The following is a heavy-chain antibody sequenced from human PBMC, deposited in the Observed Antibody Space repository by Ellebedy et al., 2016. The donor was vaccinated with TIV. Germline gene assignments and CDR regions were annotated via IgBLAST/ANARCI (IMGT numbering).Heavy chain of an antibody. CDR3: TRDPLEAFGVYYYGMDV. CDR2: IRSKTYGGTT. V-gene: IGHV3-49*04. CDR1: GFSFGDNT. Sequence: PGGSLRLSCRGSGFSFGDNTMTWVRQAPGKGLQWLGFIRSKTYGGTTEYAASVKGRFTISRDDSKSAAFLQMDSLKTEDTAVYYCTRDPLEAFGVYYYGMDVWGRGTTVTVSS. J-gene: IGHJ6*02. D-gene: IGHD3-10*01.